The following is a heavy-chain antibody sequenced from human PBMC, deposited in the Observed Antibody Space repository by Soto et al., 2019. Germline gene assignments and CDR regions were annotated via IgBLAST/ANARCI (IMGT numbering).Heavy chain of an antibody. V-gene: IGHV1-18*01. Sequence: QVHLGQSGAEVKKPGASVKVAFKGYGYAFTASGITWVRQAPGQGLEWMGWISAHNGNTNYAQKLQGRVTVTRDTSTSTAYMELRSLRSDDTAVYYCARGRYGDYWGQGALVTVSS. D-gene: IGHD1-1*01. J-gene: IGHJ4*02. CDR2: ISAHNGNT. CDR1: GYAFTASG. CDR3: ARGRYGDY.